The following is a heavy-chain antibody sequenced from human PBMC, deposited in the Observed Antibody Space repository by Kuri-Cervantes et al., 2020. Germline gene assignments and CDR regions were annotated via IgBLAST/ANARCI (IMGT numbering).Heavy chain of an antibody. CDR3: AHALWGVGATPFDY. J-gene: IGHJ4*02. CDR2: IYWDDDK. V-gene: IGHV2-5*02. CDR1: GFSLSTSGVG. Sequence: SGPTLVKPTQTLTLTCTLSGFSLSTSGVGVGWIRQPPGKALEWLALIYWDDDKRYSPSLKSRLTITKDNSKNQVVLTMTNMDPVDTATYYCAHALWGVGATPFDYWGQGTLVTVSS. D-gene: IGHD1-26*01.